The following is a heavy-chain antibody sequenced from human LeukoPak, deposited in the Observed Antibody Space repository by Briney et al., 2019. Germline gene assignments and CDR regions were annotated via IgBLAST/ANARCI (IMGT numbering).Heavy chain of an antibody. D-gene: IGHD2-2*01. CDR2: ISYDGSNK. Sequence: PGGSLRLSCAACGFTFSSYAMHWVRQAPGKGMEWVAVISYDGSNKYYADSVKGRFTISRDNSKNTLYLQMNSLRAEDTAVYYCAREGVVVPAAADYYYYGMDVWGQGTTVTVSS. CDR3: AREGVVVPAAADYYYYGMDV. V-gene: IGHV3-30-3*01. CDR1: GFTFSSYA. J-gene: IGHJ6*02.